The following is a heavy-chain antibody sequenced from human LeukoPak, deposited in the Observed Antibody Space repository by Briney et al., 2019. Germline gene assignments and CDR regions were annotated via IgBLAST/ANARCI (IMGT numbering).Heavy chain of an antibody. CDR2: ISSSGDST. V-gene: IGHV3-23*01. Sequence: PGGSLRLSCAASGFIFSNYAMNWVRQPPGRGLQWVSGISSSGDSTHYADSVKGRFTISRDNSQNMLYLQMNSLRAEDTAEYYCVRDRYGDYSFDYWGQGILVTVSS. CDR1: GFIFSNYA. D-gene: IGHD4-17*01. J-gene: IGHJ4*02. CDR3: VRDRYGDYSFDY.